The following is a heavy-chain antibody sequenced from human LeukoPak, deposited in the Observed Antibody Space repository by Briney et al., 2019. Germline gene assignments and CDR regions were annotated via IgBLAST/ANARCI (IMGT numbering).Heavy chain of an antibody. J-gene: IGHJ3*02. V-gene: IGHV1-69*01. CDR2: IIPIFGTA. CDR1: GGTFSSYA. D-gene: IGHD3-22*01. CDR3: ARDRHVRDYYDSSGYYAFDI. Sequence: GASVTVSCKASGGTFSSYAISWVRQAPGQGLEWMGGIIPIFGTANYAQKFQGRVTITADESTSTAYMELSSLRSEDTAVYYCARDRHVRDYYDSSGYYAFDIWGQGTMVTVSS.